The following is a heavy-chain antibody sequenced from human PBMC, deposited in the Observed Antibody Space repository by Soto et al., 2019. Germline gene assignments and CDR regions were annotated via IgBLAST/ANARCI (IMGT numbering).Heavy chain of an antibody. CDR1: GFRISDAW. V-gene: IGHV3-15*07. D-gene: IGHD3-3*02. CDR2: IKSIRDGGTT. CDR3: STDSHFSSVLDRHDY. Sequence: PGGSLRLSCAASGFRISDAWINWVRQAPGMGLEWVGRIKSIRDGGTTDFAAPVKARFAISRDDSKNMVYLQINSLNTEDTAVYYCSTDSHFSSVLDRHDYWGHGTLVTVSS. J-gene: IGHJ4*01.